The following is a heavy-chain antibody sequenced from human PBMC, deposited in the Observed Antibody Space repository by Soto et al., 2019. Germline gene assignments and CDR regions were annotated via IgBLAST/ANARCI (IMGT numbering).Heavy chain of an antibody. Sequence: QVQLQESGPGLEKASETLSLTCTVSGGSMSGYYWSWIRQPPGKGLEWIGFIYDSGTTNYNPSLKSRFTISIDTSKNQFSLKLTSVTAADTAVYYCARVSHIVVVPAVRGAFDIWGQGTMITVPP. CDR1: GGSMSGYY. CDR3: ARVSHIVVVPAVRGAFDI. D-gene: IGHD2-21*02. CDR2: IYDSGTT. V-gene: IGHV4-59*01. J-gene: IGHJ3*02.